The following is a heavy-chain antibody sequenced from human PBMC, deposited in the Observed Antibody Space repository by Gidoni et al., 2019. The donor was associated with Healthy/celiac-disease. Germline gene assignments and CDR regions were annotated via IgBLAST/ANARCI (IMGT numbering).Heavy chain of an antibody. CDR1: GFTFSSYW. Sequence: EVQLVESGGGLVQPGGSLRLSCAASGFTFSSYWMHWVRQAPGKGLVWVSRINSDGSSTSYADSVKGRFTISRDNAKNTLYLQMNSLRAEDTAVYYCARDLGYSSGWYRGVFDYWGQGTLVTVSS. J-gene: IGHJ4*02. V-gene: IGHV3-74*01. D-gene: IGHD6-19*01. CDR2: INSDGSST. CDR3: ARDLGYSSGWYRGVFDY.